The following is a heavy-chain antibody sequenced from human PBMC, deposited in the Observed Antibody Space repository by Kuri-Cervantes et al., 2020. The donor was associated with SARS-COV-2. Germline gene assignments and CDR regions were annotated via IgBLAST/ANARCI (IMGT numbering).Heavy chain of an antibody. Sequence: SETLSLTCTVSGGSVSSGSYYWSWIRQPPGKGLEWIGYIYYSGSTNYNPSLKSRVTISVDTSKNQFSLKLSSVTAADTAVYYCARVWADSSSYDPYFDYWGQGTLVTVSS. D-gene: IGHD5-12*01. CDR1: GGSVSSGSYY. CDR2: IYYSGST. CDR3: ARVWADSSSYDPYFDY. V-gene: IGHV4-61*01. J-gene: IGHJ4*02.